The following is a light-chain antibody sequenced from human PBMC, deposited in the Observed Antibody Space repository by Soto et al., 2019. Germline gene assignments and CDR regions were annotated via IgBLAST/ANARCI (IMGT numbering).Light chain of an antibody. CDR3: QQANSFPHS. V-gene: IGKV1-12*01. CDR2: DAS. CDR1: QGIGSW. J-gene: IGKJ4*01. Sequence: DIQMTQSPSSVSASVGDRVTITCRATQGIGSWLAWYQQKPGKAPNLLIYDASRLNSGDPSRFSGSGSGTDFSLTISSLQPEDFATYYCQQANSFPHSFGGGTKVEI.